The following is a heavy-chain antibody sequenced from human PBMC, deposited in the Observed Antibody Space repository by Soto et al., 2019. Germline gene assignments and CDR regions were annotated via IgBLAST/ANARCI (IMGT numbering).Heavy chain of an antibody. V-gene: IGHV4-34*01. Sequence: SETLSLTCAVYGGSFSGYYWSWIRQPPGKGLEWIGEINHSGSTNYNPSLKSRVTISVDTSKNQFSLKLSSVTAADTAVYYCARGSQFPFDYPGPNNWFDPWGQGTLVTVSS. CDR3: ARGSQFPFDYPGPNNWFDP. J-gene: IGHJ5*02. D-gene: IGHD3-9*01. CDR2: INHSGST. CDR1: GGSFSGYY.